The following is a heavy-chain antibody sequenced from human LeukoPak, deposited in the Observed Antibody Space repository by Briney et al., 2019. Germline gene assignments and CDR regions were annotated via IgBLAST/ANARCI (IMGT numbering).Heavy chain of an antibody. V-gene: IGHV3-73*01. CDR2: IRDKAHTYAT. D-gene: IGHD1-26*01. Sequence: PGGSLRLSCAASGFTFSDSAIHWVRQASGKGLEWIGRIRDKAHTYATAYAASVKGRVTISRDDSKNTAYLQMNSLKTEDTAVYYCTRASGSYFGIDYWGQGTLVTVSS. CDR1: GFTFSDSA. J-gene: IGHJ4*02. CDR3: TRASGSYFGIDY.